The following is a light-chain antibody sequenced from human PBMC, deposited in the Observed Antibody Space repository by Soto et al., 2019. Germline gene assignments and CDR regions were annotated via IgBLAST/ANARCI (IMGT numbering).Light chain of an antibody. CDR1: RSVSSY. CDR3: QQRSNWPPLT. CDR2: DAL. V-gene: IGKV3-11*01. J-gene: IGKJ4*01. Sequence: EIVLTQSPATLSLSPGERATLFCRASRSVSSYLAWYQQKPGQAPRLLIYDALNRATGIPARFSGSGSGTDFTLTISSLEPEDFAVYYCQQRSNWPPLTFGGGTKVQIK.